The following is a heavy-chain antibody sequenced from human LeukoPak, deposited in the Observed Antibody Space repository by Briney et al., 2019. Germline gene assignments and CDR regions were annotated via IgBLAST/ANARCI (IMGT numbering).Heavy chain of an antibody. V-gene: IGHV4-34*01. CDR2: INHSGST. Sequence: SETLSLTCAVYGGSFSGYYWSWIRQPPGKGLEWTGEINHSGSTNYNPSLKSRVTISVDTSMNQFSLKLSSVTAADTAVYYCARGPFGNFDYWGQGTLVTVSS. CDR1: GGSFSGYY. J-gene: IGHJ4*02. CDR3: ARGPFGNFDY. D-gene: IGHD3-10*01.